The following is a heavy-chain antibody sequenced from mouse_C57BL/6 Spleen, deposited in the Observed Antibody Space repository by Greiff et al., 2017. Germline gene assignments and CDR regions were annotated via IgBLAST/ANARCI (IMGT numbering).Heavy chain of an antibody. CDR1: GYTFTSYG. CDR2: IYPRSGNT. D-gene: IGHD3-2*02. Sequence: QVQLKQSGAELARPGASVKLSCKASGYTFTSYGISWVKQRTGQGLEWIGEIYPRSGNTYYNEKFKGKGTLTADKSSSTAYMELRSLTSEDSAVYFCARCTAQATTWFAYWSQGTLVTVSA. CDR3: ARCTAQATTWFAY. V-gene: IGHV1-81*01. J-gene: IGHJ3*01.